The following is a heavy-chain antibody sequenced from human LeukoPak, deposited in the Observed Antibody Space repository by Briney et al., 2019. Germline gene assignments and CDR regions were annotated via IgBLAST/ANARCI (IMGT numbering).Heavy chain of an antibody. Sequence: ASVKVSCKASGYTFTSYAIHWVRRAPGQRLEWMGWINAGNGNTKYSQKFQGRVTITRDTSASTAYMELSSLRSEDTAVYYCARELSVTIFGVVNTAFDPWGQGTLVTVSS. CDR2: INAGNGNT. CDR1: GYTFTSYA. D-gene: IGHD3-3*01. J-gene: IGHJ5*02. CDR3: ARELSVTIFGVVNTAFDP. V-gene: IGHV1-3*01.